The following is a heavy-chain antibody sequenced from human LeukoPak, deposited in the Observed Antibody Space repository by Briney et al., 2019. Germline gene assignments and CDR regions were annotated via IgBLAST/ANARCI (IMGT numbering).Heavy chain of an antibody. J-gene: IGHJ4*02. CDR1: GGSIDSTNW. CDR2: IYHDGRI. CDR3: ARSHDHLWGNYPDY. Sequence: SETLSLTCDVSGGSIDSTNWWNWVRQPPGKGLEWIGEIYHDGRINYNPSLKSRVTLSVDKSKNQFSLRLNSVTAADTAMYYCARSHDHLWGNYPDYWGQGTLVTVSS. D-gene: IGHD3-16*02. V-gene: IGHV4/OR15-8*01.